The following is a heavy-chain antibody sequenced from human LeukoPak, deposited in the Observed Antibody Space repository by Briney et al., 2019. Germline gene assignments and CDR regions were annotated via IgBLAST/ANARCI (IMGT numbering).Heavy chain of an antibody. Sequence: SVKVSCKASGGTFSSYTISWVRQAPGQGLEWMGRIIPILGIANYAQKFQGRVTITADKSTSTAYMELSSLRSEDTAVFYCARPLGYCSSTSCYKRDDAFDIWGQGTMVTVSS. D-gene: IGHD2-2*02. CDR1: GGTFSSYT. J-gene: IGHJ3*02. V-gene: IGHV1-69*02. CDR2: IIPILGIA. CDR3: ARPLGYCSSTSCYKRDDAFDI.